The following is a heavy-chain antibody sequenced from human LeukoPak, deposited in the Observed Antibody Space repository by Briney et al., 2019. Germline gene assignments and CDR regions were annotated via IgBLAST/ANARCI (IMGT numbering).Heavy chain of an antibody. CDR2: IYYSGST. J-gene: IGHJ3*02. D-gene: IGHD2-21*01. Sequence: SQTLSLTRTVSGGSISSGDYYWSWIRQPPGKGLEWIGYIYYSGSTYYNPSLKSRVTISVDTSKNQFSLKLSSVTAADTAVYYCAGLLAYCGGDCYLSDAFDIWGQGTMVTVSS. CDR1: GGSISSGDYY. CDR3: AGLLAYCGGDCYLSDAFDI. V-gene: IGHV4-30-4*08.